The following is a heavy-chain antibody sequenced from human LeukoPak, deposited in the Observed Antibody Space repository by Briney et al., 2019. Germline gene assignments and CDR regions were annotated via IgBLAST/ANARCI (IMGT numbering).Heavy chain of an antibody. CDR3: ARDHLWFGELNWFDP. J-gene: IGHJ5*02. D-gene: IGHD3-10*01. V-gene: IGHV1-18*01. CDR2: ISAYSGNT. Sequence: ASVKVSCKASGYTFTSYGISWVRQAPGQGLEWMGWISAYSGNTNYAQKLQGRVTMTTDTSTSTAYMELRSLRSDDTAVYYCARDHLWFGELNWFDPWGQGTLVTVSS. CDR1: GYTFTSYG.